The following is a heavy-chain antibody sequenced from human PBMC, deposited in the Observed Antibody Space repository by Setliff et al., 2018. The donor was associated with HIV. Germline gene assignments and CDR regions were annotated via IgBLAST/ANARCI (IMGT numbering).Heavy chain of an antibody. CDR3: AGGASFDKSGYYNAPLSFDY. J-gene: IGHJ4*02. Sequence: GGSLRLSCAASGFTFSTYAMHWVRQAPGKGLQWVAVISYDGSNKYYADSVKGRFTISRDNSKHTLYLQMNSLRAEDTALYYCAGGASFDKSGYYNAPLSFDYWGQGTLVTVSS. V-gene: IGHV3-30*04. D-gene: IGHD3-22*01. CDR1: GFTFSTYA. CDR2: ISYDGSNK.